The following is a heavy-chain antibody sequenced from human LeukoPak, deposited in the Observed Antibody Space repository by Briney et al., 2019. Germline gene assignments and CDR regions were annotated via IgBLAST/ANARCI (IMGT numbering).Heavy chain of an antibody. Sequence: ASVKVSCKASGYTFTSYDINWVRQATGQGLEWMGWINPNSGGTNYAQKFQGRVTMTRDTSISTAYMELSRLRSDDTAVYYCARVRYSYGPLDAFDIWGQGTMVTVSS. V-gene: IGHV1-2*02. D-gene: IGHD5-18*01. CDR2: INPNSGGT. J-gene: IGHJ3*02. CDR1: GYTFTSYD. CDR3: ARVRYSYGPLDAFDI.